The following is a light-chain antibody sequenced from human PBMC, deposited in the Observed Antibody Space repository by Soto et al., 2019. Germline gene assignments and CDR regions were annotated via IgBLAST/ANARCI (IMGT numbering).Light chain of an antibody. V-gene: IGLV3-21*04. CDR2: FDR. CDR1: SIGSQI. Sequence: SYELTQPPSVSVAPGKTARITCGGTSIGSQIVHWYQQRPGQAPVLVIYFDRDRPSGIPERFSGSKSGNTATLTISRVEAGDEADYRCQVWDTDGDHVVFGGGTKLTVL. CDR3: QVWDTDGDHVV. J-gene: IGLJ2*01.